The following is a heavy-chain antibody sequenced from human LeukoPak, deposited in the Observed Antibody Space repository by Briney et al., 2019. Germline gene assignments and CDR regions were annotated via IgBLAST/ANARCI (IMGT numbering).Heavy chain of an antibody. CDR3: ARRANWEEFDY. D-gene: IGHD7-27*01. V-gene: IGHV1-69*05. CDR1: GGTFSSYA. CDR2: IIPIFGTA. J-gene: IGHJ4*02. Sequence: ASVKVSCKASGGTFSSYAISWVRQAPGQGLEWMGGIIPIFGTANYAQKLQGRVTMTTDTSTSTAYMELRSLRSDDTAVYYCARRANWEEFDYWGQGTLVTVSS.